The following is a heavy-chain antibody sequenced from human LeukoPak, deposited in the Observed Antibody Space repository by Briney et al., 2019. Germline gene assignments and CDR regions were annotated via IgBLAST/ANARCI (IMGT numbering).Heavy chain of an antibody. CDR3: ARHPDGSLSLDY. CDR1: GFSFSDYY. CDR2: ISSSGSHT. J-gene: IGHJ4*02. Sequence: PGGSLRLSCVASGFSFSDYYMCWIRQAPGKGLEWVSYISSSGSHTNYADSVTGRFTISRNNAKKSLHLQMNSLRAEDTAVYYCARHPDGSLSLDYWGQGTLVTVSS. V-gene: IGHV3-11*03. D-gene: IGHD1-26*01.